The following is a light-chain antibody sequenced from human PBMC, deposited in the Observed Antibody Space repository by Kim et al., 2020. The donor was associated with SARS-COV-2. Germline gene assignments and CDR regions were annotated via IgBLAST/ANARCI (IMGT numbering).Light chain of an antibody. J-gene: IGKJ2*01. CDR1: QSVLYSSNNKNY. V-gene: IGKV4-1*01. Sequence: RATMNCKSSQSVLYSSNNKNYLAWYQQKPGQPPKLLIYWASTRESGVPDRFSGSGSGTDFTLTISSLQAEDVAVYYCQQYYSTPYTFGQGTKLEI. CDR2: WAS. CDR3: QQYYSTPYT.